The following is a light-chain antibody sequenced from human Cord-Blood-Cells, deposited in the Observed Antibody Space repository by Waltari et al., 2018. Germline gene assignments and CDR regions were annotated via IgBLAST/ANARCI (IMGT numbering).Light chain of an antibody. J-gene: IGLJ3*02. CDR2: EGS. CDR1: SSDVGSYTL. V-gene: IGLV2-23*01. Sequence: QSALTQPASVSGSPGQSITISCTGTSSDVGSYTLFSWYQQHPGKAPKLMIYEGSKRPSGVSNRFSGSKSGNTASLTISGLQAEDEADYYCCSYAGSSSVFGGGTKLTVL. CDR3: CSYAGSSSV.